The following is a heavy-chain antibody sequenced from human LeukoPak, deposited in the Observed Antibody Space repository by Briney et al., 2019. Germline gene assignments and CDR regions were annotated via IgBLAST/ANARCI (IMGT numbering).Heavy chain of an antibody. CDR2: ISSSSSYI. CDR1: GFTFSSYS. CDR3: ARDWLGYYDFWSGYSGVDY. V-gene: IGHV3-21*01. D-gene: IGHD3-3*01. J-gene: IGHJ4*02. Sequence: GGSLRLSCAASGFTFSSYSMNWVRQAPGKGLEWVSSISSSSSYIYYADSVKGRFTISRDNAKNSLYLQMNSLRAEDTAVYYCARDWLGYYDFWSGYSGVDYWGQGTLVTVSS.